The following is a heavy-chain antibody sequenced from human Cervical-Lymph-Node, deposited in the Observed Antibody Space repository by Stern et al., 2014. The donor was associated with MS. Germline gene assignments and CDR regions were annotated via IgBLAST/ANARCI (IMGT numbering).Heavy chain of an antibody. D-gene: IGHD6-6*01. Sequence: EQLVESGAEVKKPGESLKISCKGSANSFSNYWIGWGRQMPGNGLEWMGIIHPSDSDTRYNPSFQGQVSISADPSVSTAYLQWSSLKASDTAMYYCASLTRPQYYFDYWGQGTLVTVSS. V-gene: IGHV5-51*03. J-gene: IGHJ4*02. CDR1: ANSFSNYW. CDR3: ASLTRPQYYFDY. CDR2: IHPSDSDT.